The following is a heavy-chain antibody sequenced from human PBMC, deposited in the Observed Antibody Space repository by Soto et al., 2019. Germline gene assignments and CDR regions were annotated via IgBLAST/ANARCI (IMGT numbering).Heavy chain of an antibody. V-gene: IGHV1-18*01. J-gene: IGHJ3*02. D-gene: IGHD2-15*01. Sequence: QVQLVQSGAEVKKPGASVKVSCKASGYTFTSYGISWVRQAPGQGLEWMGWISAYNGNTNYAQKLQGRVTMTTDTSTSTAYMALRSLRSDDTAVYYCARSIIGYCSGGSCYAYFDIWGQGTMVTVSS. CDR3: ARSIIGYCSGGSCYAYFDI. CDR2: ISAYNGNT. CDR1: GYTFTSYG.